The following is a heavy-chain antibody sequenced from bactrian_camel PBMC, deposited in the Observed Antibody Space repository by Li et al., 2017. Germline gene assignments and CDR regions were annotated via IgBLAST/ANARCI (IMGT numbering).Heavy chain of an antibody. CDR1: GYTHNRNC. V-gene: IGHV3S25*01. CDR3: VRGPIAGENNY. Sequence: QLVESGGGSVQAGGSLRLSCAASGYTHNRNCMAWFRQAPGKEREGVARIYTGSGNTYYADSVKGRFTISRNNAENAVYLQMNSLKPEDKAVYYCVRGPIAGENNYWGQGTQVTVS. CDR2: IYTGSGNT. J-gene: IGHJ4*01. D-gene: IGHD6*01.